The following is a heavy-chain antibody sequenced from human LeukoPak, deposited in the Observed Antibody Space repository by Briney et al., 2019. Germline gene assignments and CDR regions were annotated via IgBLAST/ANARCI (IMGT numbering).Heavy chain of an antibody. J-gene: IGHJ3*02. CDR3: ARPYRRLERRGSAFDI. CDR2: INHNGST. V-gene: IGHV4-34*01. Sequence: SETLSLTCAVYGGSFSGYYWSWIRQPPGKGLEWIGEINHNGSTNYNPSLKSRVTISVDTSKNQFSLKLSSVTAADTAVYYCARPYRRLERRGSAFDIWGQGTMVTVSS. D-gene: IGHD1-1*01. CDR1: GGSFSGYY.